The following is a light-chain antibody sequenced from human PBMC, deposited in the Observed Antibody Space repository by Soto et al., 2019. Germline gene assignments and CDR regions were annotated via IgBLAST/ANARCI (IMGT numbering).Light chain of an antibody. Sequence: QSALTQPVSVSGSPGQSITISCTGTSSDVGSYNLVSWYQQHPGKTPKLIIYEVSKRPSGVSNRFSGSESGSTASLTISGLQAEDEADYYCSKERANAYVVFGGGTKVTVL. CDR3: SKERANAYVV. CDR1: SSDVGSYNL. CDR2: EVS. J-gene: IGLJ2*01. V-gene: IGLV2-23*02.